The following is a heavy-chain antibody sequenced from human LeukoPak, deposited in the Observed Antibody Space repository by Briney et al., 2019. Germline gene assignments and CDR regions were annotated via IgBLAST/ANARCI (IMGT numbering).Heavy chain of an antibody. CDR3: ARGLPSLGDY. D-gene: IGHD2-2*01. J-gene: IGHJ4*02. Sequence: PSESLSLTCAVYGGSFSGYYWNWSRQPPGKGLEWIGEINHSGRTNYNPSLKSRVTISVDTTKNQVSLKLSSVTAADTAVYYCARGLPSLGDYWGQGALVTVSS. CDR1: GGSFSGYY. V-gene: IGHV4-34*01. CDR2: INHSGRT.